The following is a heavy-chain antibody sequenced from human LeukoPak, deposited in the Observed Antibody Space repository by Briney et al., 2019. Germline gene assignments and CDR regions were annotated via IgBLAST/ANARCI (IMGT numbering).Heavy chain of an antibody. CDR2: IYHSGST. Sequence: PSGTLSLTCAASGGSISSSNWWSWVRQPPGKGLEWIGEIYHSGSTNYNPSLKSRVTISVDTSKNQFSLKLSSVTAADTAVYYCARDRKERPGDYYYYMDVWGKGTTVTVSS. V-gene: IGHV4-4*02. D-gene: IGHD5-24*01. CDR3: ARDRKERPGDYYYYMDV. J-gene: IGHJ6*03. CDR1: GGSISSSNW.